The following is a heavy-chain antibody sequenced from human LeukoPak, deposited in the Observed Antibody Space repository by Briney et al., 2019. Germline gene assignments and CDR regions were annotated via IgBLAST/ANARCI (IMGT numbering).Heavy chain of an antibody. D-gene: IGHD1-1*01. J-gene: IGHJ4*02. CDR2: INPSSGGT. CDR1: GYTFTGYY. V-gene: IGHV1-2*02. CDR3: ARVITTGTTDY. Sequence: ASVKDSCKASGYTFTGYYMHWVRQAPGQGLEWMGWINPSSGGTNYAQKFQGRVTMTRDTSISTAYMELSRMRSDDTAVYYCARVITTGTTDYWGQGTLVTVSS.